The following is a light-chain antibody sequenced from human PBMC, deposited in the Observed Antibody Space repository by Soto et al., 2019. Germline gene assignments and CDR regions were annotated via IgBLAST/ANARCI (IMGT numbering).Light chain of an antibody. CDR3: CSYVGSISVI. CDR2: DVS. J-gene: IGLJ2*01. Sequence: SALTQPRSVSGSPGQSVTISCTGTSSDVGGYNYVSWYQQHPGKAPKLMTYDVSKRPSGVPDRFSGSKSGNTASLTISGLQAEDEADYYCCSYVGSISVIFGGGTKVTVL. V-gene: IGLV2-11*01. CDR1: SSDVGGYNY.